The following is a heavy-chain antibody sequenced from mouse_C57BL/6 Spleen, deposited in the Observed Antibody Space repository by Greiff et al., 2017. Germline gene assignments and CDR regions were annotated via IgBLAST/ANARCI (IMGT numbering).Heavy chain of an antibody. CDR2: IYPRSGNT. CDR3: ARGPQLNAMDY. CDR1: GYTFTSYG. Sequence: QVQLQQSGAELARPGASVKLSCKASGYTFTSYGISWVKQRTGQGLEWIGEIYPRSGNTYYNEKFKGKATLTADKSSSTAYMELRSLTSDDSSVYFFARGPQLNAMDYWGQGTSVTVSS. D-gene: IGHD3-2*02. V-gene: IGHV1-81*01. J-gene: IGHJ4*01.